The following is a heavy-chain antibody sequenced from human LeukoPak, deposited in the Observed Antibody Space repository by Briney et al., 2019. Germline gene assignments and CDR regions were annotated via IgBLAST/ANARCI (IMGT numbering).Heavy chain of an antibody. CDR1: GDSISYYY. J-gene: IGHJ4*02. V-gene: IGHV4-4*07. CDR2: ISTSGST. Sequence: SETLSLTYTVSGDSISYYYWSWIRQPAGKGLEWIGRISTSGSTNYNPSLKSRVTMSVDTSKNQFSLKLSSVTAADTAVYYCARGDDSSGQGYWGQGTLVTVSS. D-gene: IGHD3-22*01. CDR3: ARGDDSSGQGY.